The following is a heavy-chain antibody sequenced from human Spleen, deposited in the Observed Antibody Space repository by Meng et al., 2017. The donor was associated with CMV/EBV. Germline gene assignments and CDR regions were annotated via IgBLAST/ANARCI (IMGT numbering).Heavy chain of an antibody. J-gene: IGHJ4*02. Sequence: CAVSGGSISSGGYYWNWIRQSPGKGLEWIGYIYKSGTTYYNPSLKSRVTISVDTSKNQFSLKLTSVTAADTAVYYCASDYGSGAADYWGQGTLVSVSS. V-gene: IGHV4-30-4*01. CDR2: IYKSGTT. CDR1: GGSISSGGYY. CDR3: ASDYGSGAADY. D-gene: IGHD3-10*01.